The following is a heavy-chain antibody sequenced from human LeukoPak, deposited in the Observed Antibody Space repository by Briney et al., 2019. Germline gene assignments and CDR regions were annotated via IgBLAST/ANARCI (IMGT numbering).Heavy chain of an antibody. J-gene: IGHJ4*02. CDR3: AKDWYSFTVVTPFSH. CDR2: ISNDGNKK. D-gene: IGHD4-23*01. Sequence: PGRSLRLSCAASGFTFSNYGMHWVRQAPGKELEWVAGISNDGNKKYYADSVKGRFIISRDNSKNTLYLQMNSLRAEDTAVYYCAKDWYSFTVVTPFSHWGQGTLVTVSS. V-gene: IGHV3-30*18. CDR1: GFTFSNYG.